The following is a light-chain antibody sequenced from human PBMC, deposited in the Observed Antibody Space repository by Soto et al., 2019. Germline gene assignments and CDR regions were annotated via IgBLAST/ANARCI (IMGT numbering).Light chain of an antibody. J-gene: IGKJ1*01. Sequence: EIVLTQSPGTLSLSPGERATLSCRASQSVSGRYLAWYQQKPGQAPRPLIYGASSRASGIPDRFSGSGSGTAFTLTISRLEPEDFAVYYCQHYGSTPWTFGQGTKVKIK. V-gene: IGKV3-20*01. CDR2: GAS. CDR1: QSVSGRY. CDR3: QHYGSTPWT.